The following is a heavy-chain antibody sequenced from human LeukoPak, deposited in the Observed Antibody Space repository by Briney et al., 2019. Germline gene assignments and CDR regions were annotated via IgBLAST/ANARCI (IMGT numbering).Heavy chain of an antibody. Sequence: GGSLRLSCAAAGFSVSSNYMSWVRQAPGEGLEWGSVIYSGGSTYYADSVKGRFTISRDNSKNTLYLQMNSLRAEDTAVYYCARADSGNSYLFDFWGQGTLVTVSS. CDR2: IYSGGST. CDR1: GFSVSSNY. V-gene: IGHV3-53*01. J-gene: IGHJ4*02. CDR3: ARADSGNSYLFDF. D-gene: IGHD1-26*01.